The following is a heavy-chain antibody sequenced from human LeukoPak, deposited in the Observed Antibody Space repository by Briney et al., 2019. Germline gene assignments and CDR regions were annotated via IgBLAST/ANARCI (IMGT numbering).Heavy chain of an antibody. CDR2: ISGSGGST. CDR3: AKDLRRGMATIYCEFDY. D-gene: IGHD5-24*01. J-gene: IGHJ4*02. Sequence: PGGSLRLSCAASGFTFSSYAMSWVRQAPGKGLEWVSAISGSGGSTYYADSVKGRFTISRDNSKNTLYLQMNSLRAEDTAVYYCAKDLRRGMATIYCEFDYWGQGTLVTVSS. CDR1: GFTFSSYA. V-gene: IGHV3-23*01.